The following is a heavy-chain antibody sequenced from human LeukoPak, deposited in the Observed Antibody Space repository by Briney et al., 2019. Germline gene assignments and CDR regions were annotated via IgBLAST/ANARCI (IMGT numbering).Heavy chain of an antibody. V-gene: IGHV4-39*07. Sequence: SETLSLTCTVSGGSISSSSYYWGWIRQPPGKGLEWIGSIYYSGSTYYNPSLKSRVTISVDTSKNQFSLKLSSVTAADTAVYYCARAQHKRYYGSGSQKRANYYYYYMDVWGKGTTVTISS. CDR1: GGSISSSSYY. J-gene: IGHJ6*03. CDR2: IYYSGST. CDR3: ARAQHKRYYGSGSQKRANYYYYYMDV. D-gene: IGHD3-10*01.